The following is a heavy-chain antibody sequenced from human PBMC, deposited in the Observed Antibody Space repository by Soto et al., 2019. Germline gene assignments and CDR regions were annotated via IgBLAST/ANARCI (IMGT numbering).Heavy chain of an antibody. V-gene: IGHV4-59*01. CDR3: ARGTYYDFWSGYYSQTTYYFDY. Sequence: PSETLSLTCTVSGGSISSYYLSWIRQPPGKGLEWIGYIYYSGSTNYNPSLKSRVTISVDTSKNQFSLKLSSVTAADTAVYYCARGTYYDFWSGYYSQTTYYFDYWGQGTLVTVSS. CDR2: IYYSGST. CDR1: GGSISSYY. D-gene: IGHD3-3*01. J-gene: IGHJ4*02.